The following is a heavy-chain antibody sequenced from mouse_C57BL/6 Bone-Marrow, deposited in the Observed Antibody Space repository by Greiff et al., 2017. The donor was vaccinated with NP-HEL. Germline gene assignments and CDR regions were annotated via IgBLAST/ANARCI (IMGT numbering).Heavy chain of an antibody. CDR2: ISDGGSYT. CDR3: ARDNYSNYGAMDY. D-gene: IGHD2-5*01. V-gene: IGHV5-4*01. J-gene: IGHJ4*01. CDR1: GFTFSSYA. Sequence: EVQVVESGGGLVKPGGSLKLSCAASGFTFSSYAMSWVRQTPEKRLEWVATISDGGSYTYYPDNVKGRFTISRDNAKNNLYLQMSHLKSEDTAMYYCARDNYSNYGAMDYWGQGTSVTVSS.